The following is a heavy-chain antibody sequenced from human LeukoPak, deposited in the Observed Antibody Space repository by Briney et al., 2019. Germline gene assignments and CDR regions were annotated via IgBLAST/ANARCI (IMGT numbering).Heavy chain of an antibody. Sequence: SSETLSLTCTVSGGSISGSSYYWGWIRQPPGKGLEWIGSIYYTGSTYYNPSLKSRVTISVDTSKNQFSLKLRSVTAADTAVYYCARARSSYGYGDAFDIWGQGTMVTVSS. J-gene: IGHJ3*02. CDR2: IYYTGST. CDR3: ARARSSYGYGDAFDI. V-gene: IGHV4-39*01. CDR1: GGSISGSSYY. D-gene: IGHD5-18*01.